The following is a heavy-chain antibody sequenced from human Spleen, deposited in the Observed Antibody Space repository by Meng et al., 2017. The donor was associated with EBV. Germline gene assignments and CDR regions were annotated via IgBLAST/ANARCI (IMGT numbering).Heavy chain of an antibody. CDR1: GGSFSDHY. J-gene: IGHJ5*02. V-gene: IGHV4-34*01. CDR2: INHGGST. Sequence: QGQLQEWGAGLLKPSGTPSLTCAVYGGSFSDHYWTWIRQPPGKGLEWIGEINHGGSTNCNPSLKSRATISVDTSKNQFSLKLSSVTAADTAVYYCARDGGYASGTYYPIDPWGQGTLVTVSS. D-gene: IGHD3-10*01. CDR3: ARDGGYASGTYYPIDP.